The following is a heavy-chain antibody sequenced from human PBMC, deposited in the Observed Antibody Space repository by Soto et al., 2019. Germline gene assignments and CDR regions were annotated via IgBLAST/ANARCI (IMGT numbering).Heavy chain of an antibody. D-gene: IGHD6-6*01. Sequence: QVQLVQSGAEVKKPGSSVKVSCKASGGTFSSYSISWVRQAPGQGLEWMGGIIPIFGTTNYAQKFQGRVTITAEEFTSTVYMELRSLRSEDTAVYYCAIEYSSSPPYYPIGYWGQGTLVTVSS. J-gene: IGHJ4*02. CDR2: IIPIFGTT. CDR3: AIEYSSSPPYYPIGY. V-gene: IGHV1-69*01. CDR1: GGTFSSYS.